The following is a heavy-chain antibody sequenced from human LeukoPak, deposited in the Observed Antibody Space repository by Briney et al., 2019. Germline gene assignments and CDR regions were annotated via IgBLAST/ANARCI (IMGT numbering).Heavy chain of an antibody. CDR3: ARGEGDWFGELSPSGYYYYYYMDV. CDR1: GGSISSYY. CDR2: IYTIGST. J-gene: IGHJ6*03. Sequence: SETLSLTCTVSGGSISSYYWSWIRQPAGKGLEWIGRIYTIGSTNYNPSLKSRVTVSVDTSKNQFSLKLSSVTAADTAVYYCARGEGDWFGELSPSGYYYYYYMDVWGKGTTVTVSS. V-gene: IGHV4-4*07. D-gene: IGHD3-10*01.